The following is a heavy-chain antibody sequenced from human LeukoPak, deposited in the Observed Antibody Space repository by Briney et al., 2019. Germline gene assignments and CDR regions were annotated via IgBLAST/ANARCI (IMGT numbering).Heavy chain of an antibody. CDR2: IYTSGST. V-gene: IGHV4-4*07. Sequence: SETLSLTCTVSGGSISSYYWSWIRQPAGKGLEWIGRIYTSGSTNYNPSLKSRVTMSVDTSKNQFSLKLSSVTAADTAVYYCAIEDYCSGGSCCNYWGQGTLITVSS. J-gene: IGHJ4*02. CDR3: AIEDYCSGGSCCNY. CDR1: GGSISSYY. D-gene: IGHD2-15*01.